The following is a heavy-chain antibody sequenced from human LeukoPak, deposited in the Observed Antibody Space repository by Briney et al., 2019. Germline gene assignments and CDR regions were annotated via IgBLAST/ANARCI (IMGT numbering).Heavy chain of an antibody. V-gene: IGHV4-59*01. D-gene: IGHD3-10*01. Sequence: SETLSLTCDVSGGSISGYYWTWIRQPPGKGLEWIGCIYYSGSTNYHPSLKSRVTISVDTSKNQFSLKLNSVTAADTAVYYCARTPRVNTIYYFDYWGQGTLVTVSS. CDR3: ARTPRVNTIYYFDY. CDR1: GGSISGYY. CDR2: IYYSGST. J-gene: IGHJ4*02.